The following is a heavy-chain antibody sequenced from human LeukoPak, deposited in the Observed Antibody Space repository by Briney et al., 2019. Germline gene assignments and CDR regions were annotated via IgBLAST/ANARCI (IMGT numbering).Heavy chain of an antibody. CDR2: IYYSGST. CDR1: GGSISSSSYY. Sequence: KPSETLSLTCTVSGGSISSSSYYWGWIRQPPGKGLEWIGSIYYSGSTYYNPSLKSRVTISVDTSKNQFSLKLSSVTAADTAVYYCARAFYGGNPFDYWGQGTLVTVSS. V-gene: IGHV4-39*07. J-gene: IGHJ4*02. D-gene: IGHD4-23*01. CDR3: ARAFYGGNPFDY.